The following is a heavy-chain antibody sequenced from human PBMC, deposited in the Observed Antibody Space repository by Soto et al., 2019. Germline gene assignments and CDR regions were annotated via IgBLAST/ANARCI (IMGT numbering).Heavy chain of an antibody. Sequence: SVKVSCKASGGTFSSYAISWVRQAPGQGLEWMGGIIPIFGIANYAQKFQGRVTITADESTSTAYMELSSLRSEDTAVYYCARRHNWNYANWFDPWGQGTLVTVSS. D-gene: IGHD1-7*01. J-gene: IGHJ5*02. CDR3: ARRHNWNYANWFDP. CDR1: GGTFSSYA. CDR2: IIPIFGIA. V-gene: IGHV1-69*13.